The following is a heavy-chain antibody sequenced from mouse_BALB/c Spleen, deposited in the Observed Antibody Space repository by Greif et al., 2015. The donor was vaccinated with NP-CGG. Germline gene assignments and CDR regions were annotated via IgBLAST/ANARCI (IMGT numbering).Heavy chain of an antibody. D-gene: IGHD2-4*01. Sequence: VQLQQSGSVLVRPGASVKPSCKASGYTFTSSWVHWAKQRPGQGLEWIGEIHPSSGNTNYNEMFKGKATLTVDTSSSTAYVDLSSLTSEDSAVYYCSKSGDYDNSFGYWGQGTTLTVS. V-gene: IGHV1S130*01. J-gene: IGHJ2*01. CDR3: SKSGDYDNSFGY. CDR1: GYTFTSSW. CDR2: IHPSSGNT.